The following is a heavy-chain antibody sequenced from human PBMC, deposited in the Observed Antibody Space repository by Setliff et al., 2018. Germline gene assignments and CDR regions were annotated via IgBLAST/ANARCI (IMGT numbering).Heavy chain of an antibody. CDR2: ISANNGYM. J-gene: IGHJ5*02. Sequence: ASVKVSCKASGYTFTSYGISWLRQAPGQGLEWMGWISANNGYMVFAQNLQGRIIMTTDTSTSTAYMELKSLRPDDTAVYYCARDRSNIVVVPSGAKFDPWGQGTLVTVAS. CDR1: GYTFTSYG. V-gene: IGHV1-18*01. CDR3: ARDRSNIVVVPSGAKFDP. D-gene: IGHD2-2*01.